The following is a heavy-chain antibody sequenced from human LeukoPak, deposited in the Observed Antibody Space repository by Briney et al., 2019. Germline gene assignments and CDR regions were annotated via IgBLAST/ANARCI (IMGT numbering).Heavy chain of an antibody. J-gene: IGHJ4*02. CDR1: GFTFSSYA. CDR2: ISYDGSNK. CDR3: ARGDDYGDY. Sequence: PGRSLRLYCAASGFTFSSYAMHWVRQAPCKGLEWVAVISYDGSNKYYADSVKGRFTISRDNSKNTLYLQMNSLRAEDTAVYYCARGDDYGDYWGQGTLVTVSS. V-gene: IGHV3-30*04.